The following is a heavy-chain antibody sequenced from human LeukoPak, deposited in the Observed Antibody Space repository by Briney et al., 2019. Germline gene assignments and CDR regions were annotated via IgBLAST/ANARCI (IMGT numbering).Heavy chain of an antibody. V-gene: IGHV3-7*02. J-gene: IGHJ4*02. CDR1: GFSFRTHW. CDR2: INQDGRKK. CDR3: AKWMGRDS. D-gene: IGHD6-19*01. Sequence: PGGSLRLSCAVSGFSFRTHWMSWVPQAPAKGLEWVANINQDGRKKFYVDSVEGRFTISRDDAKTSLFLQMNSLRVEDTAVYYCAKWMGRDSWGQGTLVTVSS.